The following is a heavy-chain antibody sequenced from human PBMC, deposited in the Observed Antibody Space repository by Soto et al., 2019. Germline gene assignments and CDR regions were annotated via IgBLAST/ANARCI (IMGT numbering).Heavy chain of an antibody. CDR2: ISRDGSAS. CDR3: AKYSSSSHYYYYYGMDV. J-gene: IGHJ6*02. CDR1: GFNLSTYG. V-gene: IGHV3-30*18. D-gene: IGHD6-6*01. Sequence: QVQLVESGGGVVQPGRSLRLSCAASGFNLSTYGMHWVRQAPGKGLEWVALISRDGSASCYADSVKGRFIISRDTSNNTLYIQMNGLRTEDTAVCYCAKYSSSSHYYYYYGMDVWGQGTTVTVSS.